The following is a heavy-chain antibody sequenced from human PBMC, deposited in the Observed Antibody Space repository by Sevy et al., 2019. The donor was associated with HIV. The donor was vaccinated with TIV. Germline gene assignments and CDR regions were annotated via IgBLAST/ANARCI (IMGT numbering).Heavy chain of an antibody. Sequence: GGSLRLSCAASGFTFSSYGVHWVRQGPGKGLEWVAVMSYDGNNKNYADSVKGRFTISRDNSKNTLYLQMNSLRGEDTAVYYCAKDRAVAGTGRDYYYDYGMDVWGQGTTVTVSS. CDR3: AKDRAVAGTGRDYYYDYGMDV. V-gene: IGHV3-30*18. D-gene: IGHD6-19*01. J-gene: IGHJ6*02. CDR2: MSYDGNNK. CDR1: GFTFSSYG.